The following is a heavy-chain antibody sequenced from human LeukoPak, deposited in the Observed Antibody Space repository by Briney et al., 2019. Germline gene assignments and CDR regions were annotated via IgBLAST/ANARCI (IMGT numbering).Heavy chain of an antibody. CDR1: GGSFNDYY. Sequence: PSETLSLTCDVPGGSFNDYYWSWIRQAPGKGLEWIGEIRHSGSTNYNPSLKGRVTVSVDTSKNQFSLRLTSVTAADTAVYYCARRGSWTYYYAMDVWGQGTTVTVSS. J-gene: IGHJ6*02. V-gene: IGHV4-34*01. D-gene: IGHD6-13*01. CDR2: IRHSGST. CDR3: ARRGSWTYYYAMDV.